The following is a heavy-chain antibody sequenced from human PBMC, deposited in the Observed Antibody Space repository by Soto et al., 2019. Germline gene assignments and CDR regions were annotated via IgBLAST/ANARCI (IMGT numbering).Heavy chain of an antibody. Sequence: LRLSCAASGFTFSSYAMSWVRQAPGKGLEWVSAISGSGGSIYYADSVKGRFTISRDNSKNTLYLQMNSLRAEDTAVYYCAKDREYYDSSGYWAYWGQGTLVTVSS. CDR2: ISGSGGSI. CDR1: GFTFSSYA. J-gene: IGHJ4*02. CDR3: AKDREYYDSSGYWAY. V-gene: IGHV3-23*01. D-gene: IGHD3-22*01.